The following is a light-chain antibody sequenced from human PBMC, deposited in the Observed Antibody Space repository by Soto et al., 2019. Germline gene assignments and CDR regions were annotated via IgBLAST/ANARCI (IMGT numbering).Light chain of an antibody. CDR3: CSYAGSYTFYV. CDR2: DVS. V-gene: IGLV2-11*01. CDR1: SIDVGGYSY. J-gene: IGLJ1*01. Sequence: QSLLTQPRSVSGSPGQSVTISCTGTSIDVGGYSYVSWYQQHPGKAPKLMIYDVSKRPSGVPDRFSGSKSGNTASLTISGLQAEDEADYYCCSYAGSYTFYVFGTGTKVTVL.